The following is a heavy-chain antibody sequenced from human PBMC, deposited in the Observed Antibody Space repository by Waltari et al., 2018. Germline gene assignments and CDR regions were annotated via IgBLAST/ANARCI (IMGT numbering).Heavy chain of an antibody. Sequence: QVQLQESGPGLVKPSETLSLTCTVSGGSISSYYWSWIRQPPGKGLEWIGYIYYSGSTNYNPSLKSRVTISVDTSKNQFSLKLSSVTAADTAVYYCARDSQYYGLTGWGQGTLVTVSS. J-gene: IGHJ4*02. CDR1: GGSISSYY. CDR2: IYYSGST. D-gene: IGHD3-10*01. CDR3: ARDSQYYGLTG. V-gene: IGHV4-59*01.